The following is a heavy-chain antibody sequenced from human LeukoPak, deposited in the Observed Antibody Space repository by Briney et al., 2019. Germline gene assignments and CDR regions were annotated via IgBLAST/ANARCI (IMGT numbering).Heavy chain of an antibody. CDR2: IYYTGST. CDR3: ARQSSAFYLDY. V-gene: IGHV4-59*08. Sequence: SETLSLTCTVSGGSISGFYWSWIRQPPGKGLEWIGYIYYTGSTNYNHSLESRVTISVDTSKNQISLKLTSVTAADTAVYYCARQSSAFYLDYWGQGTLVTVSS. J-gene: IGHJ4*02. CDR1: GGSISGFY. D-gene: IGHD6-19*01.